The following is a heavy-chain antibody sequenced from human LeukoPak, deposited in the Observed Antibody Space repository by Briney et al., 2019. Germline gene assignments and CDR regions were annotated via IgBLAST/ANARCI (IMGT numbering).Heavy chain of an antibody. CDR1: GFTFSRYA. D-gene: IGHD3-22*01. CDR2: ISASGDDT. V-gene: IGHV3-23*01. Sequence: GGSLRLSCAASGFTFSRYAMSWVRQAPGKGLEWVSTISASGDDTYYIDSVQGRFTISRDIFTNTLSLQMNSLRAEDTAVYYCAKRDGDYFDSLGWGYYFDYWGQGALVTVSS. CDR3: AKRDGDYFDSLGWGYYFDY. J-gene: IGHJ4*02.